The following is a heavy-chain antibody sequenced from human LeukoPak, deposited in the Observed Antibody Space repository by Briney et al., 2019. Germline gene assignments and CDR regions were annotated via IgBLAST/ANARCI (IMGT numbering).Heavy chain of an antibody. CDR3: ARDLVVVVAGYYYYYMDV. CDR2: IIRIFCTA. D-gene: IGHD2-15*01. Sequence: GASVKVSCKASVGTFSSYAISWVRQAPGQGLEWMGRIIRIFCTANYAQKFQGRVTSTTDESTSTAYMEQSSLRSEDTAVYYCARDLVVVVAGYYYYYMDVWGKGTTVTVSS. J-gene: IGHJ6*03. V-gene: IGHV1-69*05. CDR1: VGTFSSYA.